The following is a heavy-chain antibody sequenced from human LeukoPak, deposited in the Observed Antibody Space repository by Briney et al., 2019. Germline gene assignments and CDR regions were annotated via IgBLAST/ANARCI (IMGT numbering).Heavy chain of an antibody. CDR1: GFTFSRLA. CDR3: ARIPYSESYYDY. D-gene: IGHD1-26*01. Sequence: GGSLRLSCAASGFTFSRLAMTWVRQAPGKGLEWVSAISGSGGSTYYADSVKGRFTISRDNSKNTLYLQMNSLRAEDTAVYYCARIPYSESYYDYWGQGTLVTVSS. J-gene: IGHJ4*02. CDR2: ISGSGGST. V-gene: IGHV3-23*01.